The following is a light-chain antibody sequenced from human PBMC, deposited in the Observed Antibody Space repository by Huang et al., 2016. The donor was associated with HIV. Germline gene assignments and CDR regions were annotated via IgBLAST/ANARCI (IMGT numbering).Light chain of an antibody. Sequence: DIQMTQSPSSLSASIGDRVTITCRASQGIRDSLAWYQQRPGKVPKLLLHTASRLESGVPSRFSGGGSGTDYTLTISSLQPEDFATYYCQQYSTIPLTFGGGTKVEIK. CDR3: QQYSTIPLT. CDR2: TAS. V-gene: IGKV1-NL1*01. J-gene: IGKJ4*01. CDR1: QGIRDS.